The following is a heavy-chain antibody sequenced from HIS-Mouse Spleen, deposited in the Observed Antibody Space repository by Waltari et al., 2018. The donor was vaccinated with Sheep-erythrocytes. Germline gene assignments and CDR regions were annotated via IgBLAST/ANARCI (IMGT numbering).Heavy chain of an antibody. CDR2: ISSSSSYI. Sequence: EVQLVESGGGLVKPGGSLRLSCAASGFTFSSYSMNWVRQAPGKGLEWVSSISSSSSYIYYADSVKGRFTISRDNAKNSLYLQMNSLRAEETAVYYCARDRSNYFDYWGQGTLVTVSS. D-gene: IGHD3-10*01. CDR3: ARDRSNYFDY. CDR1: GFTFSSYS. V-gene: IGHV3-21*01. J-gene: IGHJ4*02.